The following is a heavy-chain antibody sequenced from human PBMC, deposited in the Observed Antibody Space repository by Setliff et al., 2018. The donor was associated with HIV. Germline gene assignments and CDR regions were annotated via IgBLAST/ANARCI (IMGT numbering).Heavy chain of an antibody. J-gene: IGHJ4*02. CDR2: VRSNGLDK. CDR3: AKSPYQVAEFDY. CDR1: GFSFSIYA. V-gene: IGHV3-33*06. D-gene: IGHD2-2*01. Sequence: GGSLRLSCAASGFSFSIYAMHWVRQAPGKGLEWVAVVRSNGLDKYYADSVRGRFTISRDNSENTLYLQMNSLRAEDTAVYYCAKSPYQVAEFDYWGQGTLVTVSS.